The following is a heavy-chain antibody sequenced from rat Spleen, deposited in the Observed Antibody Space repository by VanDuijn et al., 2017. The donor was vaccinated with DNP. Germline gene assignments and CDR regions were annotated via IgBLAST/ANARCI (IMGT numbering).Heavy chain of an antibody. D-gene: IGHD1-11*01. CDR2: ITYDGYDA. Sequence: EVQLVESGGGLVQPGRSLKLSCAASGFTFSNYDMAWVRQAPTKGLEWVASITYDGYDAYYGDSVKGRFSVSRDNAKSTLYLQMDSLRSEDTATYYCARQELRRLYWFAYWGQGTLVTVSS. CDR1: GFTFSNYD. J-gene: IGHJ3*01. V-gene: IGHV5-29*01. CDR3: ARQELRRLYWFAY.